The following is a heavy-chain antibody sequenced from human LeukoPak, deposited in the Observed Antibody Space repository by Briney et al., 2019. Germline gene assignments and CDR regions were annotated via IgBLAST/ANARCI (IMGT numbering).Heavy chain of an antibody. CDR1: GGTFSSYA. V-gene: IGHV1-69*04. D-gene: IGHD6-19*01. CDR2: IIPILGIA. CDR3: ARDLIAVAAPDY. J-gene: IGHJ4*02. Sequence: SVKVSCKASGGTFSSYAISWVRRAPGQGLEWMGRIIPILGIANYAQKFQGRVTITADKSTSTAYMELSSLRSEDTAVYYCARDLIAVAAPDYWGQGTLVTVSS.